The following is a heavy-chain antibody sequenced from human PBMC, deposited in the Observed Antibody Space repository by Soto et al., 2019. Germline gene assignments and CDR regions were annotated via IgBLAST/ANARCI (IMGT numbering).Heavy chain of an antibody. CDR2: ISHSGST. J-gene: IGHJ5*02. Sequence: QLQLQESGSGLVKPSQTLSLTCAVSGGSISSGGYSWSWSRQPPGKGLEWIGYISHSGSTYYNPSVKSRVTTSLDRSKNQFSLTLSSVTAADTAVYYCARWFDPWGQGTLVTVSS. V-gene: IGHV4-30-2*01. CDR1: GGSISSGGYS. CDR3: ARWFDP.